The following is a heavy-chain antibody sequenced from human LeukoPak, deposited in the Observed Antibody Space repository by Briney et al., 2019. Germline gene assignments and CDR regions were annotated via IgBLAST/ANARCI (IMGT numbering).Heavy chain of an antibody. J-gene: IGHJ4*02. V-gene: IGHV3-23*01. CDR2: ISGNGANT. CDR3: AKAPCGSNCFYRFDY. CDR1: GFTFSSWA. D-gene: IGHD2-21*01. Sequence: PGGSLRLSRAASGFTFSSWAMGWVRQAPGKGLEWVATISGNGANTFYADSVKGRFTISRDNSKNTLYLQVDSLRPEDTAVYSCAKAPCGSNCFYRFDYWGQGTLITVSS.